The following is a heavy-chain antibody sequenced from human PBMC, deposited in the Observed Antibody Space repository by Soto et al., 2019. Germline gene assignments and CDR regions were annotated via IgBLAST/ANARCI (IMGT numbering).Heavy chain of an antibody. Sequence: GGSLRLSCAASGFTFSNYAMSWVRQAPGKGLEWVSAISGSGDSTYYADSVKGRFTISRDNSRNTLYLQMNSLRAGDTAVYYCAKSGAYTYGYYYYAMDVWGQGTTVTVSS. CDR2: ISGSGDST. V-gene: IGHV3-23*01. J-gene: IGHJ6*02. CDR1: GFTFSNYA. D-gene: IGHD5-18*01. CDR3: AKSGAYTYGYYYYAMDV.